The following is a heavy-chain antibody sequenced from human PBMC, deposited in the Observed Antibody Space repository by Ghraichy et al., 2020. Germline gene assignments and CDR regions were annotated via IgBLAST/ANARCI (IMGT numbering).Heavy chain of an antibody. D-gene: IGHD4-23*01. Sequence: GGSLRLSCAASGFTFSDYYMSWIRQAPGKGLEWLSYISSSNNNTNYADSVKGRFTISRDNAKNSLYLQMNSLRAEDTAVYYCARDGKTVDPYYYYGMDVWGQGTTVTVSS. V-gene: IGHV3-11*06. CDR1: GFTFSDYY. CDR3: ARDGKTVDPYYYYGMDV. J-gene: IGHJ6*02. CDR2: ISSSNNNT.